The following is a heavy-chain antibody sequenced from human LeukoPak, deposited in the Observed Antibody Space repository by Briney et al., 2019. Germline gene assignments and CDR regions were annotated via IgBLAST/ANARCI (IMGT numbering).Heavy chain of an antibody. J-gene: IGHJ4*02. CDR2: ISAYNGNT. Sequence: GASVKVSCKASGYTFTRYGISWVPQAPGQGLEGMGWISAYNGNTNYAQKLQGRVTMTTDTSTSTAYMELRSLISDDTAVYYCARDQGYDYDFWSGYLDYWGQGTLVTVST. CDR3: ARDQGYDYDFWSGYLDY. V-gene: IGHV1-18*01. D-gene: IGHD3-3*01. CDR1: GYTFTRYG.